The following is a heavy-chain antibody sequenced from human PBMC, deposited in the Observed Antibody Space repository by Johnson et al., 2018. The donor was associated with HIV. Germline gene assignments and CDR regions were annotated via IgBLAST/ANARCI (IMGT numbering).Heavy chain of an antibody. CDR1: GFTFDDYG. V-gene: IGHV3-20*04. Sequence: VQLVESGGGVVRPGGSLRLSCAASGFTFDDYGMSWVRQAPGKGLEWVSGINWNGGSTGYADSVRGRFTISRDNAKNSLYLQMSSLRVEDTALYYCARGTIYYDSSGNGEDAFDIWGQGTMVTVSS. CDR3: ARGTIYYDSSGNGEDAFDI. J-gene: IGHJ3*02. CDR2: INWNGGST. D-gene: IGHD3-22*01.